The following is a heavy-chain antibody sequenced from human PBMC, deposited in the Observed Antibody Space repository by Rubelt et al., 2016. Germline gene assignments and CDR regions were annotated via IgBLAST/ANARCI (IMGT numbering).Heavy chain of an antibody. CDR1: GFTFNSYP. Sequence: GGGVVQPGRSLRLSCAASGFTFNSYPLHWVRQAPGKGLEWVAVISYDGSTIYYTDSVKGRFTISRDNSKDTLYLQMNSLKAEDTAVYSCAKGVNSGSYNYFDSWGQGTLVTVSS. V-gene: IGHV3-30*04. CDR2: ISYDGSTI. D-gene: IGHD1-26*01. CDR3: AKGVNSGSYNYFDS. J-gene: IGHJ4*02.